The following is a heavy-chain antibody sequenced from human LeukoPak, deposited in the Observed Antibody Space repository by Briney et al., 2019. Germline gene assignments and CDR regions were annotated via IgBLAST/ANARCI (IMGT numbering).Heavy chain of an antibody. V-gene: IGHV3-74*01. CDR3: TRDGSGSRIPFDY. J-gene: IGHJ4*02. D-gene: IGHD1-26*01. Sequence: GGSLRLSCAASGFAFGSHWMHWVRQDPGKGPVWVARIESDASNTRYADSVKGRFTISRDNANKTLYLQMNSLRAEDTAVYYCTRDGSGSRIPFDYWGQGTLVTVSS. CDR2: IESDASNT. CDR1: GFAFGSHW.